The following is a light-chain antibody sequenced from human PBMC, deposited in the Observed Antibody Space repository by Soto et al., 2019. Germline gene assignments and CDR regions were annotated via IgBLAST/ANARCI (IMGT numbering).Light chain of an antibody. J-gene: IGKJ1*01. CDR2: AAS. Sequence: DIQMTQSPSSLSASVGDRVTITCRASQSISSFLNWYQQKPGKAPRLLIYAASSLQSGVPSRFSASGSGTDFTLTISSLQPEDFATYYCQQSYSTPETFGQGTKVDLK. CDR3: QQSYSTPET. V-gene: IGKV1-39*01. CDR1: QSISSF.